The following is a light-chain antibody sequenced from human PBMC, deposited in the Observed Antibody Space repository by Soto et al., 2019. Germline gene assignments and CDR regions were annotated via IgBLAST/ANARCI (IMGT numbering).Light chain of an antibody. CDR3: QQYYTYPRT. V-gene: IGKV1-8*01. J-gene: IGKJ1*01. Sequence: AIRMTQSPSSLSASIGDRVTITCRASQGIGTYLAWYQQKPGKAPNLLIYAASILESGVPSRFSGSGSGSDFSLTISNLQSEDFATYYCQQYYTYPRTFGQGTMVEIK. CDR2: AAS. CDR1: QGIGTY.